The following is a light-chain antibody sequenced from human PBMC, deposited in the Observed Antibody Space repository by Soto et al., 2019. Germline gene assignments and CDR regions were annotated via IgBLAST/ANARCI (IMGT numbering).Light chain of an antibody. Sequence: DIQMPQSPSSLSASVGDRVTITCRASQSISTYLNWYQQKVGKDPKLLIYAASSLQRGVPSRFSGSGSGTDFTLTISSLQPEDFATYYCQQSYSTPRTFGQGTKLEIK. J-gene: IGKJ2*02. CDR1: QSISTY. CDR2: AAS. V-gene: IGKV1-39*01. CDR3: QQSYSTPRT.